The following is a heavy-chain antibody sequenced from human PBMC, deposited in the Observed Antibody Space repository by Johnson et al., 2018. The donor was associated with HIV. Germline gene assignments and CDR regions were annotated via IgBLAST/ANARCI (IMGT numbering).Heavy chain of an antibody. V-gene: IGHV3-15*01. CDR1: GFTFTTYS. Sequence: EVQVVESGGDVVQPGRSLRLSCAASGFTFTTYSMHWVRQAPGKGLEWVGRIKSKSDGGTTDYTAPVKGRFTISRDDSKNTLFLQMNSLKTEDTGVYYCTGDGPRDAFDIWGQGTVVIVSS. D-gene: IGHD2-21*02. CDR3: TGDGPRDAFDI. J-gene: IGHJ3*02. CDR2: IKSKSDGGTT.